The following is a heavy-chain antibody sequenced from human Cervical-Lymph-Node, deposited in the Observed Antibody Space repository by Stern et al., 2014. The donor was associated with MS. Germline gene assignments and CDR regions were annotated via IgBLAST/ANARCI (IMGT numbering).Heavy chain of an antibody. CDR3: ARYDSVIDY. D-gene: IGHD3-22*01. V-gene: IGHV3-30-3*01. CDR2: IAHDGGNK. J-gene: IGHJ4*02. Sequence: VQLVESGGGVVQPGRSLRLSCAASGFTFRDYTMHWVRQAPGQGLEWVAVIAHDGGNKYYADSVKGRFTISRDNSKNTLYLQMSRLRAEDTAVYDCARYDSVIDYWGQGTLVTVSS. CDR1: GFTFRDYT.